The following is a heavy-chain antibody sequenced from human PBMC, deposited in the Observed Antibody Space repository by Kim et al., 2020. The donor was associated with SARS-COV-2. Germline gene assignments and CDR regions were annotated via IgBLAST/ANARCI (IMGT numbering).Heavy chain of an antibody. D-gene: IGHD3-16*01. Sequence: SDTKYANSVKGRVTISRDNAKNTVYLQMHRLSAEDTAAYYCAREISYGFAYWGQGSLVPVSA. CDR2: SDT. V-gene: IGHV3-74*01. CDR3: AREISYGFAY. J-gene: IGHJ4*02.